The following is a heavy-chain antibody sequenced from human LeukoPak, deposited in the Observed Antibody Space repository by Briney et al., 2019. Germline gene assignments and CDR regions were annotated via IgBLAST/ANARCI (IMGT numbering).Heavy chain of an antibody. D-gene: IGHD1-26*01. Sequence: GASVKVSCKASGYTFTSYGINWVRQALGQGLEWMGWISAYNGNTNYAQRLQGRVTMTTDTSTSTAYMELRSLRSDDTAVYYCARDFDQYSGRFGGFGHDFWGQGTLVTVSS. CDR3: ARDFDQYSGRFGGFGHDF. V-gene: IGHV1-18*01. CDR2: ISAYNGNT. J-gene: IGHJ4*02. CDR1: GYTFTSYG.